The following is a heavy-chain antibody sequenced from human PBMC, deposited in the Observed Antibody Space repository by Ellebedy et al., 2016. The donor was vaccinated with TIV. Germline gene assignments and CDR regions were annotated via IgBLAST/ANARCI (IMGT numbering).Heavy chain of an antibody. V-gene: IGHV1-8*01. D-gene: IGHD6-19*01. J-gene: IGHJ3*01. CDR3: ARRHYASGWYTGTSDV. CDR2: MNPRSGST. CDR1: GYSFTNYD. Sequence: ASVKVSXKASGYSFTNYDVNWVRQAPGKGLEWVGWMNPRSGSTGYAEKFQGRVIMTRDNTITTAYSQLNSLTPDDTAVYFCARRHYASGWYTGTSDVWGQGTMVIVSS.